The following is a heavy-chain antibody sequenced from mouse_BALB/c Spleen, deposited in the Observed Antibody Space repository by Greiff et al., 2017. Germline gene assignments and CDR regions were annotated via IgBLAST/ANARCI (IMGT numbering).Heavy chain of an antibody. Sequence: EVKLVESGAELVKPGASVKLSCTASGFNIKDTYMHWVKQRPEQGLEWIGRIDPANGNTKYDPKFQGKATITADTSSNTAYLQLSSLTSEDTAVYYCARIGYDYDTWFAYWGQGTLVTVSA. CDR2: IDPANGNT. J-gene: IGHJ3*01. CDR3: ARIGYDYDTWFAY. V-gene: IGHV14-3*02. CDR1: GFNIKDTY. D-gene: IGHD2-4*01.